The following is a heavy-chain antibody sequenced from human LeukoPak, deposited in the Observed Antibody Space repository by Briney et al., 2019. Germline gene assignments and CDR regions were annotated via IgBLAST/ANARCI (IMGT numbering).Heavy chain of an antibody. D-gene: IGHD4-17*01. CDR2: IIPIFGTA. CDR3: ARERGDDYGDSDTLSDAFDI. Sequence: ASVKVSCKASGGTFSSYAISWVRQAPGQGLEWMGGIIPIFGTANYAQKFQGRVMITADESTSTAYMELSSLRSEDTAVYYCARERGDDYGDSDTLSDAFDIWGQGTMVTVSS. J-gene: IGHJ3*02. V-gene: IGHV1-69*13. CDR1: GGTFSSYA.